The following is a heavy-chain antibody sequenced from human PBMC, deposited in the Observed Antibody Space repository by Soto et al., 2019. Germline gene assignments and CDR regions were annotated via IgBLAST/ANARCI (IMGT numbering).Heavy chain of an antibody. CDR3: AREGYSSGWYYNWLDP. CDR1: GGSVSSGSYY. CDR2: IYYSGST. Sequence: SETLSLTCTVSGGSVSSGSYYWSWIRQPPGKGLEWIGYIYYSGSTNYNPSLKSRVTISVDTSKNQFSLKLSSVTAADTAVYYCAREGYSSGWYYNWLDPWGQGILVTVSS. J-gene: IGHJ5*02. D-gene: IGHD6-19*01. V-gene: IGHV4-61*01.